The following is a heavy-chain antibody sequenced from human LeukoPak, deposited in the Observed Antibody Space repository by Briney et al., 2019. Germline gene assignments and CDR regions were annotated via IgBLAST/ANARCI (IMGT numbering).Heavy chain of an antibody. D-gene: IGHD4-17*01. J-gene: IGHJ4*02. CDR2: VYYSGKT. Sequence: SETLSLTCTVSGYSISSGYYWGWIRQPPGKGLEWIGSVYYSGKTNYNTSLKNRVTISVDTSKNQFSLKLRSVTAADTAVFYCARQGYADFSPRPFDYWGQGTLVTVSS. CDR1: GYSISSGYY. CDR3: ARQGYADFSPRPFDY. V-gene: IGHV4-38-2*02.